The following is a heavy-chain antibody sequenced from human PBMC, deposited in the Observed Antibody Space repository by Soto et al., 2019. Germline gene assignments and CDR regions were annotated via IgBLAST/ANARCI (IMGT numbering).Heavy chain of an antibody. J-gene: IGHJ5*02. D-gene: IGHD6-13*01. CDR2: INHSGST. CDR3: AVGRIAAASGGP. Sequence: SETLSLTCSVYGWSFSGYYWSWIRQPPGKGLEWIGEINHSGSTNYNPSLKSRVTISVDTSKNQFSLKLSSVTAADTAVYYCAVGRIAAASGGPWGQGTLVTVSS. CDR1: GWSFSGYY. V-gene: IGHV4-34*01.